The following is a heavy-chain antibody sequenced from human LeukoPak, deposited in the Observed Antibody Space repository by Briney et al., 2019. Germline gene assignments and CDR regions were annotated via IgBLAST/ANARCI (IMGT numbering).Heavy chain of an antibody. CDR1: GFTVSSNY. Sequence: GGSLRLSCAASGFTVSSNYMSWVRQAPGKGLEWVSVIYSGGSTYYADSVKGRFTISRDNSKNTLYLQMNSLRAEDTAVYYCARGLKVVPAATGDAFDIWGQGTMVTVSS. D-gene: IGHD2-2*01. V-gene: IGHV3-66*02. CDR3: ARGLKVVPAATGDAFDI. J-gene: IGHJ3*02. CDR2: IYSGGST.